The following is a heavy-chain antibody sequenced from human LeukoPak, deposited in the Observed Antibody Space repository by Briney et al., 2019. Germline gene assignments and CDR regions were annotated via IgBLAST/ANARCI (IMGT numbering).Heavy chain of an antibody. CDR2: INPSGGST. CDR1: GYTFTSYG. D-gene: IGHD3-22*01. Sequence: GASVKVSCKASGYTFTSYGISWVRQAPGQGLEWMGIINPSGGSTSYAQKFQGRVTMTRDMSTSTVYMELSSLRSEDTAVYYCARPAALGSSGYYPYDAFDIWGQGTMVTVSS. J-gene: IGHJ3*02. CDR3: ARPAALGSSGYYPYDAFDI. V-gene: IGHV1-46*01.